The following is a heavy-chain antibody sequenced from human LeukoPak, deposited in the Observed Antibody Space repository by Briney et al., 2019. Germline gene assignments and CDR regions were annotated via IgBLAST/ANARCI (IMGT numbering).Heavy chain of an antibody. J-gene: IGHJ4*02. CDR2: IYSGGST. CDR1: GFTVSSNY. D-gene: IGHD3-10*01. Sequence: GGSLRLSCAASGFTVSSNYMSWVRQAPGKGLEWVSVIYSGGSTYYADSVKGRFTISRDNSKNTLYLQMNSLRAEDTAVYYCARGGMGYYGSGSFDWGQGTLVTVSS. V-gene: IGHV3-53*01. CDR3: ARGGMGYYGSGSFD.